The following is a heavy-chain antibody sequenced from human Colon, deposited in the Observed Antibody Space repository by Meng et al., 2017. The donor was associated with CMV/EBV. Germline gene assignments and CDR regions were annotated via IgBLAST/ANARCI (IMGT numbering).Heavy chain of an antibody. Sequence: EVQLEESGGGLVQPGGSLRLSCAASGFTFSSAWMNWVRQAPGKGLEWVGRIKSKSDGETIDYAAPVKGRFTISRDDSTNTLYLQMHSLKTEDTALFYCTTGFSSAWHDHYWGQGTLVT. CDR1: GFTFSSAW. D-gene: IGHD3-3*01. CDR2: IKSKSDGETI. J-gene: IGHJ4*02. V-gene: IGHV3-15*01. CDR3: TTGFSSAWHDHY.